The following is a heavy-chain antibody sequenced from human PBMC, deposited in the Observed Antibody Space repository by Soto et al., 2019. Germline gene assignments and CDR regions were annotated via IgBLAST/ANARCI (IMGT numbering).Heavy chain of an antibody. J-gene: IGHJ1*01. V-gene: IGHV4-30-4*01. CDR3: ASLGGVPAGTGFDC. CDR1: GGSISSGDYY. Sequence: QVQLQESGPGLVKPSQTLSLTCTVSGGSISSGDYYWSWIRQPPGKGLEWIGYIYYSGSTYYNPSLKSRVTIAVDTPRSQFSLKLSSVTAADTAVYYCASLGGVPAGTGFDCWGQGTLVTVSS. D-gene: IGHD3-16*01. CDR2: IYYSGST.